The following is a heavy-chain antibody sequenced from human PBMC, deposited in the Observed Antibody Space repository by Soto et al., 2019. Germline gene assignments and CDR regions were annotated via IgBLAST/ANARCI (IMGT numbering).Heavy chain of an antibody. Sequence: SVKVSCKASGYTFTSYYMHWVRQAPGQGLEWMGIINPSGGSTSYAQKFQGRVTMTRDTSTSTVYMELSSLRSEDTAVYYCARAGATSSGGSLIYYYYGMDVWGQGTTVTVSS. CDR2: INPSGGST. V-gene: IGHV1-46*01. CDR1: GYTFTSYY. J-gene: IGHJ6*02. D-gene: IGHD2-15*01. CDR3: ARAGATSSGGSLIYYYYGMDV.